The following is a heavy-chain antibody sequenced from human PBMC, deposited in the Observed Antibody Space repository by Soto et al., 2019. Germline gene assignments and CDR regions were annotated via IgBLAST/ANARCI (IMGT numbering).Heavy chain of an antibody. J-gene: IGHJ3*02. D-gene: IGHD6-19*01. Sequence: EASVKVSCKASGYTFTSYGISWVRQAPGQGLEWMGWISAYNGNTNYAQKLQGRVTMTTDTSTSTAYMELRSLRSDDTAVYYCARDTGLQWLAGNDAFDIWGQGTMVTVSS. CDR1: GYTFTSYG. CDR3: ARDTGLQWLAGNDAFDI. CDR2: ISAYNGNT. V-gene: IGHV1-18*01.